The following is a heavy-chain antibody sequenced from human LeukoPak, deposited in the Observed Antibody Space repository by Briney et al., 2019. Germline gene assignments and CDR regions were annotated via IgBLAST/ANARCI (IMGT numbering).Heavy chain of an antibody. CDR3: AKSGYNRFDY. J-gene: IGHJ4*02. V-gene: IGHV3-23*01. CDR1: GFTVSSNN. CDR2: ISGGGDTT. Sequence: GGSLRLSCAASGFTVSSNNMNWVRQAPGKGPEWVSIISGGGDTTFYTDSVKGRFTISRDNSKNTLYLQMNSLRVEDTAVYYCAKSGYNRFDYWGQGTLVTVSS. D-gene: IGHD5-24*01.